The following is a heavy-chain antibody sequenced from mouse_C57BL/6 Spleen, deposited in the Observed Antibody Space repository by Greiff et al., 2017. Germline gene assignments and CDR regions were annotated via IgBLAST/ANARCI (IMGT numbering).Heavy chain of an antibody. V-gene: IGHV2-2*01. CDR1: GFSLTSYG. CDR2: IWSGGSA. Sequence: QVQLKEPGPGLVQPSQSLSITCTVSGFSLTSYGVHWVRQSPGKGLEWLGVIWSGGSADDNAAFISRLSISKDNSKSQVFFKMNSLQADDTAIYYCARKDYSKIGAMDYWGQGTSVTVSS. CDR3: ARKDYSKIGAMDY. J-gene: IGHJ4*01. D-gene: IGHD2-5*01.